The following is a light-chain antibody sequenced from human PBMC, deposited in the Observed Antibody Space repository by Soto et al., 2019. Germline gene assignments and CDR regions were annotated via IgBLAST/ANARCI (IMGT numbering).Light chain of an antibody. V-gene: IGKV3-15*01. J-gene: IGKJ1*01. CDR1: QGVTTN. CDR2: DVS. Sequence: EIIMTHSPGTLSVSPGERATFSCRAAQGVTTNFAWYQQKSGQSPRLLIYDVSNRATGVPARFSGSGSETDFTLTISGLRSEDSAVYYCQQYRNWPRTFGQGTKVDIK. CDR3: QQYRNWPRT.